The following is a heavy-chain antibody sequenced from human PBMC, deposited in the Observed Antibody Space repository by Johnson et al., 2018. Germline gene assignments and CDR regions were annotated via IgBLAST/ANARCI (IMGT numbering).Heavy chain of an antibody. Sequence: QVQLQESGPGLVKPSETLSVTCTISGGSISNYYWSWIRQPPGKGLEWIGYIYYSGRTNYDPPLKGRVTMSGDTSSNPVSLGLTPVTAADTAVYYCARLGSSNNYYYYIDVWGKGTTVTVSS. CDR3: ARLGSSNNYYYYIDV. CDR2: IYYSGRT. CDR1: GGSISNYY. J-gene: IGHJ6*03. D-gene: IGHD3-10*02. V-gene: IGHV4-59*01.